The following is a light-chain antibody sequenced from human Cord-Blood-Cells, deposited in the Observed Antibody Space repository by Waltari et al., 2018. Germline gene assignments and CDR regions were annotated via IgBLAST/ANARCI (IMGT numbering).Light chain of an antibody. Sequence: EIVMTQSPATLSVSPGERATLSCRASQSVSSNLAWYQQKPGQAPRPLIYGASTRATGSPARFSGSGSGTEFTLTISSLHSEDFAVYYCQQYNNWPPFTFGPGTKVDIK. CDR3: QQYNNWPPFT. V-gene: IGKV3-15*01. J-gene: IGKJ3*01. CDR2: GAS. CDR1: QSVSSN.